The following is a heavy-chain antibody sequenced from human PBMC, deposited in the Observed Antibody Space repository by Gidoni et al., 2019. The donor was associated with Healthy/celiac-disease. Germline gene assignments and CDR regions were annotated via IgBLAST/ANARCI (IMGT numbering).Heavy chain of an antibody. CDR1: GFTFSSYS. CDR2: ISSSSSTI. D-gene: IGHD3-10*01. Sequence: EVQLVESGGGLVQPGGSLRLSCADSGFTFSSYSMNWVRQAPGKGLEWVSYISSSSSTIDYADSVKGRFTISRDNAKNSLYLQMNSLRAEDTAVYYCARETIYYYGSGSYYLHWGQGTLVTVSS. V-gene: IGHV3-48*04. CDR3: ARETIYYYGSGSYYLH. J-gene: IGHJ4*02.